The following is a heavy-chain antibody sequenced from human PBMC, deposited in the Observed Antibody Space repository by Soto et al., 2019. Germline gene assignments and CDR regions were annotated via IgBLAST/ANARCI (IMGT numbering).Heavy chain of an antibody. D-gene: IGHD4-17*01. V-gene: IGHV5-51*01. J-gene: IGHJ4*02. Sequence: GESLKISCQVSGYTLTIYWIGWVRQMPGKGLEWMGIIYPSDSDTRYSPSFQGQVTISADQSINAAYLQWDSLKASDTAIYYCARPANTVADHFDLWGQGTPVTVSS. CDR3: ARPANTVADHFDL. CDR2: IYPSDSDT. CDR1: GYTLTIYW.